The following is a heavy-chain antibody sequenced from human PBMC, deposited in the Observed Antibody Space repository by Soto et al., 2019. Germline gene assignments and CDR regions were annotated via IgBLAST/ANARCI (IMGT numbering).Heavy chain of an antibody. V-gene: IGHV3-30*03. Sequence: GGSLRLSCAASGFTFSSYGMHWVRQAPGKGLEWVAVISYDGSNKYYADSVKGRFTISRDNSKNTLYLQMNSLRAEDTAVYYCARDIDYWGQGTLVTVSS. CDR3: ARDIDY. J-gene: IGHJ4*02. CDR2: ISYDGSNK. CDR1: GFTFSSYG.